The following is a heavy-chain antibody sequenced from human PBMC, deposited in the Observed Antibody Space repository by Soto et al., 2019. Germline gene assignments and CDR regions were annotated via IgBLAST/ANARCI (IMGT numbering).Heavy chain of an antibody. Sequence: PSETLSLTCAISGAPITWGDYSWSWIRQHPGKGLEWIGYIYYSGSTYYNPSLKSRVTISVDTSKNQFSLKLSSVTAADTAVYYCAREVGAPNWFDPWGQGTLVTVSS. J-gene: IGHJ5*02. CDR1: GAPITWGDYS. CDR3: AREVGAPNWFDP. CDR2: IYYSGST. V-gene: IGHV4-31*11. D-gene: IGHD1-26*01.